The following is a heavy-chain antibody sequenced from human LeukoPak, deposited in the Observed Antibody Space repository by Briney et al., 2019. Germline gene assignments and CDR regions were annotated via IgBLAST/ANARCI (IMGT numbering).Heavy chain of an antibody. CDR1: GFTFPSYW. D-gene: IGHD2-21*01. CDR3: ASLHGVVNYFDY. CDR2: IKQDGSDK. Sequence: GGSLRLSCAVSGFTFPSYWMTWVRQAPGKGLEWVANIKQDGSDKYYMDSVKGRFTISRDNAKNSLYRQMNSLRAEDTAVYYCASLHGVVNYFDYWGQGTLVTVSS. J-gene: IGHJ4*02. V-gene: IGHV3-7*01.